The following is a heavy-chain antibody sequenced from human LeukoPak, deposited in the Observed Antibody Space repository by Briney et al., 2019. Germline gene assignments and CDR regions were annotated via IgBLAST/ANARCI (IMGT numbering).Heavy chain of an antibody. J-gene: IGHJ4*02. V-gene: IGHV3-23*01. Sequence: GGSLRLSCAASGFTFSSYAMSWVRQAPGKGLEWVSAISGSGGSTYYADSVKGRFTISRDNSKNTLYLQMNSLRAEDTAVYYCARRRIAAAGDPGYYFDYWGQGTLVTVSS. CDR3: ARRRIAAAGDPGYYFDY. CDR1: GFTFSSYA. CDR2: ISGSGGST. D-gene: IGHD6-13*01.